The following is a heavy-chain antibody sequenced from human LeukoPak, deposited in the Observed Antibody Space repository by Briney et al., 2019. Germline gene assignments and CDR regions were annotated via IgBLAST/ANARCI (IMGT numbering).Heavy chain of an antibody. V-gene: IGHV4-30-2*01. CDR2: IYHSGST. Sequence: SETLSLTCAVSGGSISSGGYSWSWIRQPPGKGLEWIGYIYHSGSTYYNPSLKSRVTISVDRSENQFSLKLSSVTAADTAVYYCARSYGSGSYNYWGQGTLVTVSS. CDR1: GGSISSGGYS. J-gene: IGHJ4*02. D-gene: IGHD3-10*01. CDR3: ARSYGSGSYNY.